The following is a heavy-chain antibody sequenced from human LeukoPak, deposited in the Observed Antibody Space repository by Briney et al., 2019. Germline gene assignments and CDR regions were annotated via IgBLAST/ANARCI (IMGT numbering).Heavy chain of an antibody. CDR3: ARDPAYPNDAFDI. CDR2: INNVASHI. J-gene: IGHJ3*02. V-gene: IGHV3-21*01. Sequence: GGSLRLSCAASGFSISSSAMNWVRQAPGKGLEWVSSINNVASHIYYAGSVRGRFTISRDNAKNSVYLQMNSLRAEDTAVYYCARDPAYPNDAFDIWGQGTMVTVSS. D-gene: IGHD3-16*01. CDR1: GFSISSSA.